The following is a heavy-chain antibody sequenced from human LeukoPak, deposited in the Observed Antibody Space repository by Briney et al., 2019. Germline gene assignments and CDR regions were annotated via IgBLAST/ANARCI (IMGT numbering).Heavy chain of an antibody. J-gene: IGHJ4*02. V-gene: IGHV3-15*01. D-gene: IGHD3-22*01. CDR3: STGGYYEDY. CDR2: IKSKVDGGTT. CDR1: GFTFSNAW. Sequence: PGGSLRLSCVGSGFTFSNAWMNWVRQAPGKGLEWVGRIKSKVDGGTTDYAAPVKGRFTISRDDPKNTVYLQMNSLKTEDTAVYYCSTGGYYEDYWGQGTLVTVSS.